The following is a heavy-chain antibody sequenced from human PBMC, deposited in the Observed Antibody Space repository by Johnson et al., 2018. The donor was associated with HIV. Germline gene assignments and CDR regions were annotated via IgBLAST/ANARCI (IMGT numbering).Heavy chain of an antibody. CDR1: GFTFSNYD. CDR3: ARDPYYDFLTGPRDAFDI. D-gene: IGHD3-9*01. CDR2: ISWNSGSI. Sequence: QLVESGGDSVQPGGSLRLSCAASGFTFSNYDIHWVRQAPGKGLEWVSGISWNSGSIGYADSVKGRFTISRDNAKNSLYLQMNSLRAEDTAVYYCARDPYYDFLTGPRDAFDIWGQGTMVTVSS. J-gene: IGHJ3*02. V-gene: IGHV3-9*01.